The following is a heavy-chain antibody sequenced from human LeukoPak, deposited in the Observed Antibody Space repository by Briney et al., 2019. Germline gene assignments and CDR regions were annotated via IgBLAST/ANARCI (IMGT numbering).Heavy chain of an antibody. D-gene: IGHD6-19*01. CDR2: ISWNSGSI. CDR1: GFTFDDYA. Sequence: GGSLRLSCAASGFTFDDYAVHWVRQAPGKGLEWVSGISWNSGSIGYADSVKGRFTISRDNAKNSLYLQMNSLRAEDTALYYCAKARRGGWYQSPFDYWGQGTLVTVSS. CDR3: AKARRGGWYQSPFDY. J-gene: IGHJ4*02. V-gene: IGHV3-9*01.